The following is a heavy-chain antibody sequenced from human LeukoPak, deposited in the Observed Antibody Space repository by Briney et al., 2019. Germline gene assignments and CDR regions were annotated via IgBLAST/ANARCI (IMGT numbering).Heavy chain of an antibody. Sequence: GGSLRLSCAASGFTFSSYGMHWVRQAPGKGLEWVAVTSYDGSNKYYADSVKGRFTISRDNSKNTLYLQMNSLRAEDTAVYYCARWGISGGYSDYWGQGTLVTVSS. CDR3: ARWGISGGYSDY. J-gene: IGHJ4*02. CDR2: TSYDGSNK. CDR1: GFTFSSYG. D-gene: IGHD1-26*01. V-gene: IGHV3-33*01.